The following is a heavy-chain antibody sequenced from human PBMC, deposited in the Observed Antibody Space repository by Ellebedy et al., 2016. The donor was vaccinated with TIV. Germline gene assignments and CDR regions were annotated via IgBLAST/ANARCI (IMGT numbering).Heavy chain of an antibody. CDR2: INAGNGNT. Sequence: AASVKVSCKASGYTFTTYAVHWVRQAPGQRLEWMGWINAGNGNTKYSQKFQGRVTITRDTSASTAYMELSSLRSETTAVYYCARLSRVYDSSGYNWFDPWGQGTLVTVSS. CDR1: GYTFTTYA. CDR3: ARLSRVYDSSGYNWFDP. V-gene: IGHV1-3*01. D-gene: IGHD3-22*01. J-gene: IGHJ5*02.